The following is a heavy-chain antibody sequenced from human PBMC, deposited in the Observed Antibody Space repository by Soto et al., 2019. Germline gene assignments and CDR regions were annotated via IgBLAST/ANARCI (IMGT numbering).Heavy chain of an antibody. D-gene: IGHD1-26*01. CDR2: ISSSSSSYI. Sequence: GGSLRLSCAAPGFTFSSYSMNRVRQAPGKGLEWVSSISSSSSSYIYYADSVKGRFTISRDNAKNSLYLQMNSLRAEDTAVYYCARDYRIVGATSAQNHDVFDIWGQGTMVTVS. CDR3: ARDYRIVGATSAQNHDVFDI. J-gene: IGHJ3*02. V-gene: IGHV3-21*01. CDR1: GFTFSSYS.